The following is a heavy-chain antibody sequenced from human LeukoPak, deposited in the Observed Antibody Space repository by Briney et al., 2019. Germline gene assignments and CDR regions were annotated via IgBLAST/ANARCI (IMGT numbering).Heavy chain of an antibody. D-gene: IGHD2-2*01. Sequence: WARQPPGKGLEWIGSIYFDGSTYYNPSLKSRVTISLHTSNNQFSLKLRSVTTADTAVYYCARGPTYQPIDFWGQGTLVTVSS. CDR2: IYFDGST. J-gene: IGHJ4*02. CDR3: ARGPTYQPIDF. V-gene: IGHV4-39*07.